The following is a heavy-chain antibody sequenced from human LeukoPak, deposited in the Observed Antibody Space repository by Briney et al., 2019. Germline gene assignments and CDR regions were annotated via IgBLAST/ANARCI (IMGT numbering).Heavy chain of an antibody. D-gene: IGHD3-22*01. CDR3: AKLGFDSSGSHTLFDY. J-gene: IGHJ4*02. CDR2: ISYDGRNN. V-gene: IGHV3-30*18. CDR1: GFTFSRYA. Sequence: GGSLRLSCAASGFTFSRYAMHWVRQDPGKGLEWVAIISYDGRNNHYADSVKGRFTISRDNSKNTLYLQMNSLRAEDTAVYYCAKLGFDSSGSHTLFDYWGQGTQVTVSS.